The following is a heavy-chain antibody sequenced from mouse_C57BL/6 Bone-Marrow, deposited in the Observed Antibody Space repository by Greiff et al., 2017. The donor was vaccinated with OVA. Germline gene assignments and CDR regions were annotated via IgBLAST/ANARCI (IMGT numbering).Heavy chain of an antibody. J-gene: IGHJ4*01. CDR1: GYTFTSYG. CDR2: IYPRSGNT. CDR3: ANYYGLYAMDY. Sequence: QVQLQQSGAELARPGASVKLSCQASGYTFTSYGISWVKQRTGQGLEWIGEIYPRSGNTYYNEKFKGQATLTAAKSSSTAYMELRSLTSEDSAVYFCANYYGLYAMDYWGQGTSVTVSS. D-gene: IGHD1-1*01. V-gene: IGHV1-81*01.